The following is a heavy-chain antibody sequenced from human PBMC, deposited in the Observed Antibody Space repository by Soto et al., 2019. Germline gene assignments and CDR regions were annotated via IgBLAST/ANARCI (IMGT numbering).Heavy chain of an antibody. CDR3: AKSPHDILIGSAFDY. J-gene: IGHJ4*02. CDR2: ISWNSGGI. D-gene: IGHD3-9*01. CDR1: GFTFDDYA. Sequence: GGSLRLSCAASGFTFDDYAMYWVRQGPGKGLEWVSGISWNSGGIGYADSVKGRFTISRDNAKNSLYLQMDRLRPEDTASYYCAKSPHDILIGSAFDYWGQGTLVTVSS. V-gene: IGHV3-9*01.